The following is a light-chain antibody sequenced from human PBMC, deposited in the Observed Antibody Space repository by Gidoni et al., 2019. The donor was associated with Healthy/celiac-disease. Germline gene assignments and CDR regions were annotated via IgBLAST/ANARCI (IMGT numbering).Light chain of an antibody. V-gene: IGKV4-1*01. CDR1: QSVLYSSDNQNY. Sequence: DIVMTQSPDSLAVALGERATINCKSSQSVLYSSDNQNYLAWYQQKPRQPPKLLIYWASTRESGVPDRFSGSGSGTDFTLTISSLQAEDVAVYYCQQYYSTPLTFXXXTKVEIK. CDR2: WAS. CDR3: QQYYSTPLT. J-gene: IGKJ4*01.